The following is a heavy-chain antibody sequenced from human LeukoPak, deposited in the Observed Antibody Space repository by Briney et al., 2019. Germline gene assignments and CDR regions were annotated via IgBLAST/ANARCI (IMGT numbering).Heavy chain of an antibody. D-gene: IGHD3-10*01. J-gene: IGHJ5*02. Sequence: GGSLRLSCSASGFTISTYGMSWVRQAPGKGLEWVSSISGGTTYYADSVKGRFTISRDNSKNTVSLQMNSLRVEDTAVYYCATDWTLRGVPTFFDPWGQGTLVSVSS. CDR2: ISGGTT. CDR3: ATDWTLRGVPTFFDP. CDR1: GFTISTYG. V-gene: IGHV3-23*01.